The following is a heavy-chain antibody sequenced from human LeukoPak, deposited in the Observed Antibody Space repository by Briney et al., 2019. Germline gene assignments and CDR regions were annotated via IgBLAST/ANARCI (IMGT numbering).Heavy chain of an antibody. Sequence: GGSLRLSCAASGFTFSSYSMNWVRQAPGKGLEWVSSISSSSSYIYYADSVKGRFTISRDNVKNSLYLQMNSLRAEDTAVYYCARGLSYYYDSSGRIFDYWGQGTLVTVSS. V-gene: IGHV3-21*01. J-gene: IGHJ4*02. D-gene: IGHD3-22*01. CDR1: GFTFSSYS. CDR3: ARGLSYYYDSSGRIFDY. CDR2: ISSSSSYI.